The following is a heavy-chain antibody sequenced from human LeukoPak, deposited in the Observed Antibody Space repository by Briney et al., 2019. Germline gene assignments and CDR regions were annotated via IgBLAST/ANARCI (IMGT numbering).Heavy chain of an antibody. CDR2: INSDGSST. D-gene: IGHD3-16*01. V-gene: IGHV3-74*01. CDR3: ARDRGFDY. Sequence: GGSLRLSCAASGFTFRSYWMHWVRHAPGKGLVWVSRINSDGSSTSYAASVTGPLTISRDNAKTTLYLQMHILRAEDTAVYYCARDRGFDYWGQGTLVTVSS. J-gene: IGHJ4*02. CDR1: GFTFRSYW.